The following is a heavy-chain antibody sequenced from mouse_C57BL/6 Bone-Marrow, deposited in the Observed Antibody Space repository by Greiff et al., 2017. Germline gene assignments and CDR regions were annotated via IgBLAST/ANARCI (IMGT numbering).Heavy chain of an antibody. Sequence: EVQLVESGGGLVKPGGSLKLSCAASGFTFSSYAMSWVRQTPEKRLEWVATISDGGSYTYYPDNVKGRFTISRDNAKNNLYLQMSHLKSEDTAMYYCARDWDYGSSYYYAMDYWGQGTSVTGSS. CDR1: GFTFSSYA. CDR3: ARDWDYGSSYYYAMDY. J-gene: IGHJ4*01. CDR2: ISDGGSYT. V-gene: IGHV5-4*01. D-gene: IGHD1-1*01.